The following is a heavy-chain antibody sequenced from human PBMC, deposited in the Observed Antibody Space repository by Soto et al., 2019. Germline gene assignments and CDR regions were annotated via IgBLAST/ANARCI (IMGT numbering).Heavy chain of an antibody. V-gene: IGHV1-69*06. Sequence: ASVQVSCKAPGETFRRDVISWVRQAPGQGLEWLGGITPMSGTTDYAQKFQGRVTISADKSTGTAYFELSSLTFDDTGVYYCARGVSMAGRPGFFHHWGQGSLVTVSS. CDR3: ARGVSMAGRPGFFHH. D-gene: IGHD6-6*01. J-gene: IGHJ1*01. CDR2: ITPMSGTT. CDR1: GETFRRDV.